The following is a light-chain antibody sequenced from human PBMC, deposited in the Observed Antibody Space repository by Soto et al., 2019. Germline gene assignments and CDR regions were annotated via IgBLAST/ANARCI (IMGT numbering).Light chain of an antibody. CDR3: CSDAGSGVYV. CDR2: EVT. V-gene: IGLV2-23*02. Sequence: QSVLTQPASVSGSPGQSITISCTGTSRDVGGYNFVSWYQQHPGRAPKLLVYEVTKRPSEIFIRFSGSKSGNTASLTISGLQAEDEADYYCCSDAGSGVYVFGTGTKVTVL. CDR1: SRDVGGYNF. J-gene: IGLJ1*01.